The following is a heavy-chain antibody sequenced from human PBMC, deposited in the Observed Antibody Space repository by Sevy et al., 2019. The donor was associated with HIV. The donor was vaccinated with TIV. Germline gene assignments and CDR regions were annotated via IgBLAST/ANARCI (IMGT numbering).Heavy chain of an antibody. D-gene: IGHD2-2*01. CDR2: MSPNSGIT. V-gene: IGHV1-8*01. J-gene: IGHJ6*02. Sequence: ASVKVSCRASGYTFTSYDINWVRQATGQGLEWMGWMSPNSGITGYAQKFQGRVTMTRNTSISTAYMELSSLRSEDTAVYYCARFLSTSYYYYYAMDVWGQGTTVTVSS. CDR1: GYTFTSYD. CDR3: ARFLSTSYYYYYAMDV.